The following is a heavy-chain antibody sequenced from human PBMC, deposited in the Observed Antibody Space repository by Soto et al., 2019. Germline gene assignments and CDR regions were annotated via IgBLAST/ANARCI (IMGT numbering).Heavy chain of an antibody. J-gene: IGHJ5*02. V-gene: IGHV4-61*08. CDR1: GGSISSGGYY. Sequence: SETLSLTCTVSGGSISSGGYYWSWIRKHPGKGLEWIGYIYYSGSTNYNPSLKSRVTISVDTSKNQFSLKLSSVTAADTAVYYCARGGGVAQKIDFWSGYYTTGWFDPWGQGTLVTVSS. D-gene: IGHD3-3*01. CDR3: ARGGGVAQKIDFWSGYYTTGWFDP. CDR2: IYYSGST.